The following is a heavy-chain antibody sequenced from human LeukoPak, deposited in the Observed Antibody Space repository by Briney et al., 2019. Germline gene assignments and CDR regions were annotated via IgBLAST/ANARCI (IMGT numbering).Heavy chain of an antibody. CDR3: ARGRYWSDDICSGGDAFDI. Sequence: SETLSLTCTVSGGSINNYYWSWIRQPAGKGLEWIGRIYTSGSTNYNPSLKSRVTMSVDTSKNQYSLKLSSVTAADTAVYYCARGRYWSDDICSGGDAFDIWGQGTMVSVSS. J-gene: IGHJ3*02. D-gene: IGHD3-3*01. CDR2: IYTSGST. CDR1: GGSINNYY. V-gene: IGHV4-4*07.